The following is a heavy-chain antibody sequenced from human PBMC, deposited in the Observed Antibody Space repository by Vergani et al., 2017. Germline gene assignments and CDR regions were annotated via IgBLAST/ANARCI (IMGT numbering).Heavy chain of an antibody. D-gene: IGHD7-27*01. V-gene: IGHV3-43*01. CDR2: ISWDGGST. Sequence: EVQLVESGGVVVQPGGSLRLSCAASGFTFDDYTMHWVRQAPGKGLEWVSLISWDGGSTYYADSVKGRFTISRDNSKNSLYLQMNSLRTEDTALYYCAKGRGWEPTLTGVDYYYYGMDVWGQGTTVTVSS. CDR1: GFTFDDYT. J-gene: IGHJ6*02. CDR3: AKGRGWEPTLTGVDYYYYGMDV.